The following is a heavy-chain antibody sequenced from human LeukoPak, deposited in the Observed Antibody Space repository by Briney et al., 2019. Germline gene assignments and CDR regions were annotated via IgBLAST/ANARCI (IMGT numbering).Heavy chain of an antibody. J-gene: IGHJ4*02. V-gene: IGHV3-53*05. CDR3: AKDLILAVVGRSFCDY. Sequence: PGGSLRLSCAVSGFTVSSNYMSWVRQAPGKGLEWVSLIYSGGGTYYADSVKGRFTISRDNSKNTLYLQMNSLRAEDAAVYYCAKDLILAVVGRSFCDYWGQGTLVTVSS. CDR1: GFTVSSNY. CDR2: IYSGGGT. D-gene: IGHD6-19*01.